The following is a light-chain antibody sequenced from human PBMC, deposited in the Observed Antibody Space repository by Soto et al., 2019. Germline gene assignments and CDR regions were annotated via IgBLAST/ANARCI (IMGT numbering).Light chain of an antibody. CDR2: AAS. V-gene: IGKV1-6*01. CDR1: QDNRND. J-gene: IGKJ2*01. CDR3: LQHSSFPFT. Sequence: AIQITQSPSSLAAFLGDRVPITCRASQDNRNDFGWYQQKPGKAPKLLIYAASSLQSGVPSRFSGSGSGTDFTLTISSLQPEDFATYSCLQHSSFPFTFGQGTELRVK.